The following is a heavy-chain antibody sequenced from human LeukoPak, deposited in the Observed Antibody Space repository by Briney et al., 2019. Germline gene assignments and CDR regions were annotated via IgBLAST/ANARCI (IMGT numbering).Heavy chain of an antibody. V-gene: IGHV3-64*01. J-gene: IGHJ1*01. CDR2: ISSNGGST. CDR3: ARDDYGGIIGAEYFQH. D-gene: IGHD4-23*01. Sequence: PGGSLRLSCAASGFTFSSYAMHWVRQAPGKGLEYVSAISSNGGSTYYANSVKGRFTISRDNSKNTLYLQMGSLRAEDMAVYYCARDDYGGIIGAEYFQHWSQGTLVTVSS. CDR1: GFTFSSYA.